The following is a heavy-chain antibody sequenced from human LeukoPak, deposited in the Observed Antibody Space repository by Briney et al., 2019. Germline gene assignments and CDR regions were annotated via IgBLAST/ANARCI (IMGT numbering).Heavy chain of an antibody. CDR1: GFTFSSYS. J-gene: IGHJ4*02. D-gene: IGHD2-2*01. Sequence: GGSLRLSCAASGFTFSSYSMNWVRQAPGKGLVWVSYISSSSSTIYYADSVKGRFTISRDNAKNSLYLQMNSLRAEDTAVYYCARTCSSTSCSSGYWGQGTLVTVSS. V-gene: IGHV3-48*01. CDR2: ISSSSSTI. CDR3: ARTCSSTSCSSGY.